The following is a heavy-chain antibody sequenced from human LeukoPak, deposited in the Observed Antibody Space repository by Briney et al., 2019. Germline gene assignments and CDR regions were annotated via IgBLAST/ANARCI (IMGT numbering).Heavy chain of an antibody. CDR3: ARGITGMAFFDY. D-gene: IGHD3-16*01. CDR1: GFTFTSHS. J-gene: IGHJ4*02. Sequence: NPGGSLRLSCAVSGFTFTSHSMNWVRQAPGKGLEWISYITSSSSTIYYADSVKGRFTISRDNAKNSLYLQMNSLRDEDTGVYYCARGITGMAFFDYWGQGTLFTVSS. V-gene: IGHV3-48*02. CDR2: ITSSSSTI.